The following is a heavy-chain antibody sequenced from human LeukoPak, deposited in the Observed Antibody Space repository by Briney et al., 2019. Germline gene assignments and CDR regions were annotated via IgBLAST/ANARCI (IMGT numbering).Heavy chain of an antibody. D-gene: IGHD3-10*01. CDR2: IYPGDSDT. J-gene: IGHJ4*02. V-gene: IGHV5-51*03. CDR1: GYSFTSYW. CDR3: ASYGSGSYGGYYFDY. Sequence: GESLKISCKGSGYSFTSYWIGWVRQMPGKGLDWMGIIYPGDSDTRYSPSFQGQVTISADKSISTAYLQWSSLKASDTAMYYCASYGSGSYGGYYFDYWGQGTLVTVSS.